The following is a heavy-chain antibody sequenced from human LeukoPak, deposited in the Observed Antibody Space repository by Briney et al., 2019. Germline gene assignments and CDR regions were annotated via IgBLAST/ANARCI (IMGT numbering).Heavy chain of an antibody. V-gene: IGHV3-7*01. D-gene: IGHD6-19*01. J-gene: IGHJ4*02. CDR2: IKQDGNEK. CDR3: ARDSSGWSFDY. CDR1: GFTFSSYW. Sequence: GGSLRLSCAASGFTFSSYWMSWVRQAPGKGLEWVANIKQDGNEKYYVDSVKGRFTISRDNAKNSLYLQMNSLRAEDTAVYYCARDSSGWSFDYWGQGTLVTVSS.